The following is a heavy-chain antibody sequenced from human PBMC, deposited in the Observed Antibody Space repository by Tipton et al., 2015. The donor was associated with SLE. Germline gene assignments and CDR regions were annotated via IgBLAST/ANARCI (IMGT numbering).Heavy chain of an antibody. J-gene: IGHJ6*02. Sequence: TLSLTCAVYGGSISSSSSYYWAWIRQPPGKGVEWIGEINHRGSTNYNPSLKSRVTISVDTSKNQFSLKLSSVTAADTAVYYCARVDGYDFWSGYYIYYYYGMDVWGQGTTVTVSS. CDR1: GGSISSSSSYY. CDR2: INHRGST. CDR3: ARVDGYDFWSGYYIYYYYGMDV. D-gene: IGHD3-3*01. V-gene: IGHV4-34*01.